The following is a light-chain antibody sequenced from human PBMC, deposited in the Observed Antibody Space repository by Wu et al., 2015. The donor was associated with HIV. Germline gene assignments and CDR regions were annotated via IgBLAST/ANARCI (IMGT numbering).Light chain of an antibody. CDR2: AAS. J-gene: IGKJ4*01. V-gene: IGKV1-9*01. CDR1: QDISSY. CDR3: QQLNGYPLT. Sequence: DIQLTQSPSFLSVSVGDRVTITCRASQDISSYLAWYQQKPGKAPKLLIYAASTLQSGVPSRFSGRGSGTEFTLTISSLQPEDVATYYCQQLNGYPLTFGGGTKVEIK.